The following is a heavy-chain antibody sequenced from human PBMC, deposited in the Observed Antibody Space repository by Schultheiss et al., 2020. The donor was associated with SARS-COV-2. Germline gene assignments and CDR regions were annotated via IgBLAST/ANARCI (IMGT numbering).Heavy chain of an antibody. D-gene: IGHD2-2*01. CDR1: GFTFSSYS. J-gene: IGHJ4*02. CDR2: ISSSSSYI. CDR3: AKGGGAIVVVPAHTYYFDY. V-gene: IGHV3-21*04. Sequence: GASLRLSCAASGFTFSSYSMNWVRQAPGKGLEWVSSISSSSSYIYYADSVKGRFTISRDNAKNSLYLQMNSLRAEDTAVYYCAKGGGAIVVVPAHTYYFDYWGQGTLVTVSS.